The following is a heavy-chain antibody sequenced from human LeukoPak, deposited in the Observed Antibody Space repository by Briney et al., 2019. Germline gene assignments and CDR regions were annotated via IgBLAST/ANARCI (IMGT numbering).Heavy chain of an antibody. CDR2: IYHSGIT. CDR1: GYSISTGYY. V-gene: IGHV4-38-2*01. D-gene: IGHD2-21*01. CDR3: TRLSTASSRPAYY. J-gene: IGHJ4*02. Sequence: SEALSLTCAVSGYSISTGYYWGWIRPSPGKGLEWIGNIYHSGITHYNPSLQGRVTLSVDTSKNQFSLNLNSVTAADTAVYYCTRLSTASSRPAYYGGQGTLVIVSS.